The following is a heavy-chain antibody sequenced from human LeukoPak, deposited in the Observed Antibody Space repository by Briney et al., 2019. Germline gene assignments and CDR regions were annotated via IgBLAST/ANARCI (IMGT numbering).Heavy chain of an antibody. CDR1: GCTFFSCG. CDR3: ARDDRPSVKHGDWADY. CDR2: ISAYNGYT. Sequence: ASVKDFCRASGCTFFSCGISWVRQDTGQGLQWMGWISAYNGYTNYAQKLQGGVTMTTATSTSTAYMELRSLRSDDTAVYSGARDDRPSVKHGDWADYWGQGTLVTVSS. V-gene: IGHV1-18*04. J-gene: IGHJ4*02. D-gene: IGHD4-17*01.